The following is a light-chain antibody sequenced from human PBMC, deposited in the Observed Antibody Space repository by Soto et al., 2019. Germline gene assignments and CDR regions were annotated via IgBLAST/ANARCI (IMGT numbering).Light chain of an antibody. Sequence: HSVLTQPPSVSGAPGQRVTISCTGSSSNIGAGFDVHWYQQLPGSAPKLLIYSNNNRPSGVPDRFSVSRSATSASLAITGLQAADEADYYCQSYDSSLSAYVFGTATKLTVL. J-gene: IGLJ1*01. V-gene: IGLV1-40*01. CDR1: SSNIGAGFD. CDR2: SNN. CDR3: QSYDSSLSAYV.